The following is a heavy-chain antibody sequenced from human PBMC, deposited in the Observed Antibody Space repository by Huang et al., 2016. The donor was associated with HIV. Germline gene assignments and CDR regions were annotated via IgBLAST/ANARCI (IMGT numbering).Heavy chain of an antibody. CDR1: GDSIRSGGYY. D-gene: IGHD3-3*01. J-gene: IGHJ4*02. CDR3: ARAPATHSVFFY. CDR2: VYYSGSS. Sequence: QVQLQESGPGLVKPSQTLSLTCTVSGDSIRSGGYYWTWIRQSPAKGRGWIGYVYYSGSSDYNPSLKGRVSISIDAFKNRVSLKLKSVTVADTAVYYCARAPATHSVFFYWGQGTLVTVSA. V-gene: IGHV4-30-4*08.